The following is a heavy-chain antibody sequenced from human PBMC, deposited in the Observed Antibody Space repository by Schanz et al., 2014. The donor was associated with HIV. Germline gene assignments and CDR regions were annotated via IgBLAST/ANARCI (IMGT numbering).Heavy chain of an antibody. Sequence: QVQLVESGGGVVQPGRSLRLSCAASGFTFSSYGMHWVRQAPGKGLEWVAVIWHDGSSKYYADSVKGRFTISRDNSKNTLYLQMNSLRAEDTAVYYCAKGGRDILSYYGMDVWGQGTTVTVSS. CDR1: GFTFSSYG. D-gene: IGHD2-15*01. J-gene: IGHJ6*02. V-gene: IGHV3-33*06. CDR3: AKGGRDILSYYGMDV. CDR2: IWHDGSSK.